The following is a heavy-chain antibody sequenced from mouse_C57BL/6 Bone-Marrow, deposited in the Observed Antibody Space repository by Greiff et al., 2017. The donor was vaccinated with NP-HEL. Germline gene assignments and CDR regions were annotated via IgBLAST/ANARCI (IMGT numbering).Heavy chain of an antibody. J-gene: IGHJ4*01. D-gene: IGHD1-2*01. V-gene: IGHV1-4*01. Sequence: VQLQQSGAELARPGASVKMSCKASGYTFTSYTMHWVKQRPGQGLEWIGYINPSSGYTKYNQKFKDKATLTADKSSSTAYMQLSSLTSEDSAVYYGARVQSTLRRSYAMDYWGQGTSVTVSA. CDR3: ARVQSTLRRSYAMDY. CDR2: INPSSGYT. CDR1: GYTFTSYT.